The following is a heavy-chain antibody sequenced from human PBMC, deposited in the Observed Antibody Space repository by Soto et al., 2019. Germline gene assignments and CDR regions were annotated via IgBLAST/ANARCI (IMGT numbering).Heavy chain of an antibody. J-gene: IGHJ4*02. Sequence: SETLSLTCTVSGGSVSTYYWSWIRQPPGKELEWIGLTSYSGNTSYNPSLKSRVAIAVDTSKNQFSLTLSSVTAADTAVYYCARDGVGPFDYWSQGNLVTVSS. CDR3: ARDGVGPFDY. D-gene: IGHD3-3*01. CDR1: GGSVSTYY. V-gene: IGHV4-59*02. CDR2: TSYSGNT.